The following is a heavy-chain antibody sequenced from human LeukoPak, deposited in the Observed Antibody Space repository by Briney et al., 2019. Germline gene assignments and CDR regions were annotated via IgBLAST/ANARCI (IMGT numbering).Heavy chain of an antibody. CDR1: GGSISSGDYY. CDR2: IYYSGST. Sequence: PSQTLSLTCTVSGGSISSGDYYWSWIRQPPGKGLEWIGYIYYSGSTYYNPSLKSRVTISVDTSKNQFSLKLSSVTAADTAVYYCASGEWELLPYYFDYWGQGTLVTVSS. CDR3: ASGEWELLPYYFDY. V-gene: IGHV4-30-4*08. J-gene: IGHJ4*02. D-gene: IGHD1-26*01.